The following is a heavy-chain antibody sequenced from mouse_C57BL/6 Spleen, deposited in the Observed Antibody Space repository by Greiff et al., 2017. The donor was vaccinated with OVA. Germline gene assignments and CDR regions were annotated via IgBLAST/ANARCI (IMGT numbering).Heavy chain of an antibody. J-gene: IGHJ1*03. CDR1: GYSITSGYD. CDR3: ARSSYGYFDV. V-gene: IGHV3-1*01. Sequence: VQLQQSGPGMVKPSQSLSLTCTVTGYSITSGYDWHWIRHFPGNKLEWMGYISYSGSTNYNPSLKSRISITHDTSKNHFFLKLNSVTTEDTATYYCARSSYGYFDVWGTGTTVTVSS. D-gene: IGHD1-1*01. CDR2: ISYSGST.